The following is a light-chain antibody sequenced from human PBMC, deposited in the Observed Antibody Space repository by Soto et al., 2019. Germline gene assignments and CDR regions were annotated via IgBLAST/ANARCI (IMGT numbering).Light chain of an antibody. V-gene: IGKV1-27*01. CDR3: QKYNNSPLT. CDR1: QGISNY. CDR2: AAS. Sequence: EILMTQSPSSLSASVGDRVTLTCKASQGISNYLAWYQQKPGKVPKLLIYAASTLQSGVPSRFSGSGYGTEFTLTISSLQSEDVATYYCQKYNNSPLTFGGGTKVEIK. J-gene: IGKJ4*01.